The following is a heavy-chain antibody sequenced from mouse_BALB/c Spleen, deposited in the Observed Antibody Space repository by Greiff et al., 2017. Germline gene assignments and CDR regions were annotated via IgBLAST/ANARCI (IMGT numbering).Heavy chain of an antibody. Sequence: QVQLKQPGAELVRPGASVKLSCKASGYSFTSYWMNWVKQRPGQGLEWIGMIHPSDSETRLNQKFKDKATLTVDKSSSTAYMQLSSPTSEDSAVYYCARSWGPYYDYDYWYFDVWGAGTTVTVSS. D-gene: IGHD2-4*01. CDR2: IHPSDSET. V-gene: IGHV1-61*01. CDR3: ARSWGPYYDYDYWYFDV. J-gene: IGHJ1*01. CDR1: GYSFTSYW.